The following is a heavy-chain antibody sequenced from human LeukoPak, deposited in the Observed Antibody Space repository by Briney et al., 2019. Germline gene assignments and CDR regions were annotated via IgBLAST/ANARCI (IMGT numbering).Heavy chain of an antibody. D-gene: IGHD6-6*01. CDR2: INSNNGGT. J-gene: IGHJ3*02. CDR1: GYTFTGYY. Sequence: ASVKVSCKASGYTFTGYYMHWVRQAPGQGLEWMGWINSNNGGTNYAQKFEGRVTMTRDTSISVAYMELSRLTSDDTAVYYCARDPTSSRENAFDIWGQGTMVTVSS. V-gene: IGHV1-2*02. CDR3: ARDPTSSRENAFDI.